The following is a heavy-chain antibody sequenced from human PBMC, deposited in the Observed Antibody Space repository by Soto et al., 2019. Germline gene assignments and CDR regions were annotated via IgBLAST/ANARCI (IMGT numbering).Heavy chain of an antibody. CDR3: ARHGGGTASWFDN. V-gene: IGHV4-59*08. D-gene: IGHD2-2*01. CDR1: GDSIRSYY. CDR2: MYHSGST. J-gene: IGHJ4*02. Sequence: QVQLQESGQGLVKPSETLSLTCTVSGDSIRSYYWSWIRQPPGKGLESIGHMYHSGSTNYNPSLRNRVTILVDPSKIQFPLNLNSVTAADTAEYYCARHGGGTASWFDNWGQGTLVTVSS.